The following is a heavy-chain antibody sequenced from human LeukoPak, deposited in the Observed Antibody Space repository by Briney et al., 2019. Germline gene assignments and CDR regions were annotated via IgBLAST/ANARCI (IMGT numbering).Heavy chain of an antibody. CDR2: INWNGGSI. Sequence: PGGSLRLSCAASGFTFDNYGMSWVRQAPGKGLEWVSSINWNGGSIGYADSVKGRFTISRDNAKNSLYLQMNSLRAEDTALYYCARVGQLTPYYYYDYMDVWGKGTTVTVSS. J-gene: IGHJ6*03. D-gene: IGHD6-13*01. CDR1: GFTFDNYG. CDR3: ARVGQLTPYYYYDYMDV. V-gene: IGHV3-20*04.